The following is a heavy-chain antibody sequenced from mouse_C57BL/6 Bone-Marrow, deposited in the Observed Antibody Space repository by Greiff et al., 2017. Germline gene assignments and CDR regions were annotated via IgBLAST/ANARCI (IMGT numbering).Heavy chain of an antibody. D-gene: IGHD1-1*01. Sequence: EVKLVESGGGLVQPGESLKLSCESNEYEFPSHDMSWVRKTPEQRLELVAAIYSDGGSTYYPDTMERRFIISRDTTKKTLYLQMSSLRSEDSAVYYCARHITTVVARYFDVWGTGTTVTVSS. J-gene: IGHJ1*03. CDR1: EYEFPSHD. CDR3: ARHITTVVARYFDV. CDR2: IYSDGGST. V-gene: IGHV5-2*01.